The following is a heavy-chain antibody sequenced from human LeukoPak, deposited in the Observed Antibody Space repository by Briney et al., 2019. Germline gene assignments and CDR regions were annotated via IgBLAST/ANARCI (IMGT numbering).Heavy chain of an antibody. CDR1: GGSIRPYY. J-gene: IGHJ4*02. CDR3: ARDILSDREGY. Sequence: SETLSLTCTVSGGSIRPYYWSWMRQPPGKGPEYVGYIFHTGGTNYNPSLGGRVTVSLDTSKNQFSLKLSSVTAADTAVYYCARDILSDREGYWGQGTLVTVSS. CDR2: IFHTGGT. D-gene: IGHD1-26*01. V-gene: IGHV4-4*08.